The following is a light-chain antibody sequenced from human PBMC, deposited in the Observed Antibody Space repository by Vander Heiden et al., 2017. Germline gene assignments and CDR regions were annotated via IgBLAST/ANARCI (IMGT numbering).Light chain of an antibody. CDR1: SSNIGAGYD. J-gene: IGLJ2*01. V-gene: IGLV1-40*01. CDR2: GNS. CDR3: QSYDSSLSGYVV. Sequence: QSVLTQPPSVSGAPGQRVTISCTGRSSNIGAGYDVHWYQHLPGTAPNLLISGNSNRPSGVPDRFSGSKSGTSASLTITGLQAEDEADYYCQSYDSSLSGYVVFGGGTKLTVL.